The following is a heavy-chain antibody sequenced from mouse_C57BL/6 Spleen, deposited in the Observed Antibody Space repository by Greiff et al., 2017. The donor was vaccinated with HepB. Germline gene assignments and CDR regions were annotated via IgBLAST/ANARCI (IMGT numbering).Heavy chain of an antibody. CDR2: ISSGSSTI. CDR1: GFTFSDYG. D-gene: IGHD2-1*01. Sequence: EVKLVESGGGLVKPGGSLKLSCAASGFTFSDYGMHWVRQAPEKGLEWVAYISSGSSTIYYADTVKGRFTISRDNAKNTLFLQMTSLRSEDTAMYYCARGFYYGNYVYAMDYWGQGTSVTVSS. CDR3: ARGFYYGNYVYAMDY. V-gene: IGHV5-17*01. J-gene: IGHJ4*01.